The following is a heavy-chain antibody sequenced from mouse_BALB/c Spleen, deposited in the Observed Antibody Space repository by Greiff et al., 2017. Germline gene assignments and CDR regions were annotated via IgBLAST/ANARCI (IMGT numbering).Heavy chain of an antibody. CDR3: ARSIYGNYGYAMDY. D-gene: IGHD2-1*01. J-gene: IGHJ4*01. CDR1: RYTFTDYN. V-gene: IGHV1S29*02. CDR2: IYPYNGGT. Sequence: EVQLQQSGPELVKPGASVKISCKASRYTFTDYNMHWVKQSHGKSLEWIGYIYPYNGGTGYNQKFKSKATLTVDNSSSTAYMELRSLTSEDSAVYYCARSIYGNYGYAMDYWGQGTSVTVSS.